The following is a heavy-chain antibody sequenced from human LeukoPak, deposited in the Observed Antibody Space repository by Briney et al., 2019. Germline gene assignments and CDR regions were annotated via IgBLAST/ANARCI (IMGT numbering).Heavy chain of an antibody. CDR1: GFTFSSYA. D-gene: IGHD3/OR15-3a*01. Sequence: GGSLRLSCAASGFTFSSYAMNWVRQPPGKGLEWVSTLACLDSSCTEYYSDSVKGRFSISRDKSRSTLSLQLNSLRVEDTAMYYCVRDSEGSFDSWGQGTLVTVSS. V-gene: IGHV3-23*01. CDR2: CLDSSCTE. J-gene: IGHJ4*02. CDR3: VRDSEGSFDS.